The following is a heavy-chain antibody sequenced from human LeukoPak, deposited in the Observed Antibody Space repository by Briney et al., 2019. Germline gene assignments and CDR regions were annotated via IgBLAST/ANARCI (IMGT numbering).Heavy chain of an antibody. Sequence: ASVKVSCKASGYTFTSYAMNWVRQAPGQGLEWMGWINTNTGNPTYAQGFTGRFVFSLDTSVSTAYQQISSLKAEDTAVYYCAIHGEGSGSYYPNFDYWGQGTLVTVSS. CDR3: AIHGEGSGSYYPNFDY. CDR2: INTNTGNP. CDR1: GYTFTSYA. V-gene: IGHV7-4-1*02. D-gene: IGHD3-10*01. J-gene: IGHJ4*02.